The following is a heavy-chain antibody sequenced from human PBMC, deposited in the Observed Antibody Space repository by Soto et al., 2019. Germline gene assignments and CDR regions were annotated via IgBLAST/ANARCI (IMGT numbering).Heavy chain of an antibody. CDR2: VNWNGGST. V-gene: IGHV3-20*04. J-gene: IGHJ4*02. CDR3: VRGASLNLDY. CDR1: GFTFDDYG. Sequence: EVQLVESGGGVLRPGGSLRLSCAASGFTFDDYGMSWARQAPGRGLEWVSGVNWNGGSTGYADSVKGRFTISRDNANDSLYLQMNSLRAEDTAFYYCVRGASLNLDYGGQGTLVTVSS. D-gene: IGHD1-26*01.